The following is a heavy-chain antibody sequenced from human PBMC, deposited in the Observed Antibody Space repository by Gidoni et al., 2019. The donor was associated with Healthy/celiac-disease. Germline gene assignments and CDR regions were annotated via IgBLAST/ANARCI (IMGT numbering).Heavy chain of an antibody. CDR2: IYPGDSDT. V-gene: IGHV5-51*03. CDR3: ARSVDTAMVSTAAPGY. CDR1: GYSFTSYC. Sequence: VQLVQSGAAVNKPGESLKISCTGSGYSFTSYCIGWVRQMPGKGLEWMGIIYPGDSDTRYSPSFQGQVTISADKSISTAYLQWSSLKASDTAMYYCARSVDTAMVSTAAPGYWGQGTLVTVSS. J-gene: IGHJ4*02. D-gene: IGHD5-18*01.